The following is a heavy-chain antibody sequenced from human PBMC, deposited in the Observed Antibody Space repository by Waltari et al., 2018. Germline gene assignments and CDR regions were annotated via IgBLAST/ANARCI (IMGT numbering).Heavy chain of an antibody. D-gene: IGHD1-20*01. J-gene: IGHJ4*02. CDR3: ARVLFNWNYFDY. CDR1: EFTVSSNY. Sequence: EVQLVESGGGLIEPGGSLRLSCAASEFTVSSNYMSWVRQAPGKGLEWVSVFYSGGSTYYADSVKGRFTISRDNSKNTLYLQMNSLRAEDTAVYYCARVLFNWNYFDYWGQGTLVTVSS. CDR2: FYSGGST. V-gene: IGHV3-53*01.